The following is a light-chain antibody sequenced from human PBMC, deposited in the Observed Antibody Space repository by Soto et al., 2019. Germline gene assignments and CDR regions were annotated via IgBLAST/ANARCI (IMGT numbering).Light chain of an antibody. V-gene: IGLV1-40*01. Sequence: QSVLTQPPSVSGAPGPRVTISCTGSSSNIGAGYDVHWYQQLPGTDPKLLIYGNSNRPSGVPDRFSGSKSGTSASLAITGLQAEDEADYYCQSYDRSLSGVVFGGGTQLTVL. J-gene: IGLJ2*01. CDR3: QSYDRSLSGVV. CDR1: SSNIGAGYD. CDR2: GNS.